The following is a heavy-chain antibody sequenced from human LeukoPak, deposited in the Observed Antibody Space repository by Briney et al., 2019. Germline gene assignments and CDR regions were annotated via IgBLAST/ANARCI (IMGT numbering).Heavy chain of an antibody. D-gene: IGHD5-18*01. CDR1: GFTVSSNY. CDR3: AKDPGVRGYSFPISYYGMDV. CDR2: ISGSGGST. Sequence: GGSLRLSCAASGFTVSSNYMSWVRQAPGKGLEWVSAISGSGGSTYYADSVKGRFTISRDNSKNTLYLQMNSLRAEDTAVYYCAKDPGVRGYSFPISYYGMDVWGQGTTVTVSS. J-gene: IGHJ6*02. V-gene: IGHV3-23*01.